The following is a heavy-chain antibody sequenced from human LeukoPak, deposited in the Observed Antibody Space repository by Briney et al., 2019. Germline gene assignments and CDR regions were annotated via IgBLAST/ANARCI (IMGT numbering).Heavy chain of an antibody. CDR3: ARDYSGYYYDSSGYYRSYYFDY. D-gene: IGHD3-22*01. V-gene: IGHV3-48*04. J-gene: IGHJ4*02. CDR2: ISGSGSTI. Sequence: GGSLRLSCAASGFTFSSYGMSWVRQAPGKGLEWVSAISGSGSTIYYADSVKGRFTISRDNAKNSLYLQMNSLRAEDTAVYYCARDYSGYYYDSSGYYRSYYFDYWGQGTLVTVSS. CDR1: GFTFSSYG.